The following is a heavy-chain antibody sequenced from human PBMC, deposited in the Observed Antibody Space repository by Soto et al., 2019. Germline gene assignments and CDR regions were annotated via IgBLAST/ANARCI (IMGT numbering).Heavy chain of an antibody. D-gene: IGHD2-2*03. J-gene: IGHJ6*02. CDR1: GGTFSSYA. CDR3: ARDGMDAHYYYGMDV. V-gene: IGHV1-69*12. Sequence: QVQLVQSGAEVKKPGSSVKVSCKASGGTFSSYAISWVRQAPGQGLEWMGGIIPIFGTANYAQKFQGRVTITADESTSTDDMERSSLRSEDTAVYYCARDGMDAHYYYGMDVWGQGTTVTVSS. CDR2: IIPIFGTA.